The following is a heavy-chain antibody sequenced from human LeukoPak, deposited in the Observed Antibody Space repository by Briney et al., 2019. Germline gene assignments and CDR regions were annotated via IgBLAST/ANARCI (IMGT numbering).Heavy chain of an antibody. CDR1: GFTFSSYS. J-gene: IGHJ4*02. Sequence: TGGSLRLSCVASGFTFSSYSMNWVRQAPGKGLEWVSYISITSSTIYYADSVKGRFTISRDNAKNSLSLQMNSLRHEDTAVYYCARDVRFYFDNWGQGTLVTVSS. CDR2: ISITSSTI. CDR3: ARDVRFYFDN. V-gene: IGHV3-48*02.